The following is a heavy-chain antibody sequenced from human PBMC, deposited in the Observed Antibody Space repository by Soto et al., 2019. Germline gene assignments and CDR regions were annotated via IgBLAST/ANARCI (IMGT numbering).Heavy chain of an antibody. CDR3: ISTYYDFWSGAYFDY. CDR1: GFTSSGSA. D-gene: IGHD3-3*01. V-gene: IGHV3-73*01. CDR2: IRSKANSYAT. J-gene: IGHJ4*02. Sequence: GGSLRLSCAASGFTSSGSAMHWVRQASGKGLEWVGRIRSKANSYATAYAASVKGRFTISRDDSKNTAYLQMNSLKTEDTAVYYCISTYYDFWSGAYFDYWGQGTLVTVSS.